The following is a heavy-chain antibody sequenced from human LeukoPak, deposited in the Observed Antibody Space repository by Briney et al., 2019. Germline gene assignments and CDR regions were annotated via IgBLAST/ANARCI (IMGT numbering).Heavy chain of an antibody. CDR3: AVLSSGYDYSIDY. V-gene: IGHV4-28*01. D-gene: IGHD5-12*01. CDR1: GYSISSSNW. Sequence: PSETLSLTCAVSGYSISSSNWWGWIRQPPGKGLEWIGYIYYSGSTYYNPSLKSRVTMSVDTSKNQFSLKLSSVTAVDTAVYYCAVLSSGYDYSIDYWGQGTLVTVSS. CDR2: IYYSGST. J-gene: IGHJ4*02.